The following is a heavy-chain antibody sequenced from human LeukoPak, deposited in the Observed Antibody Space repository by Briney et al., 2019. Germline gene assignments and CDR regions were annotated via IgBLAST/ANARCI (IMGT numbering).Heavy chain of an antibody. D-gene: IGHD3-10*01. CDR2: ISSSSSYI. Sequence: GGSLRLSCAASGFTFSSYSMNWVRQVPGKGLEWVSSISSSSSYIYYADSVKGRFTISRDNAKNSLYLQMNSLRAEDTAVYYCARGYYGSGSTGDYWGQGTLVTVSS. V-gene: IGHV3-21*01. CDR1: GFTFSSYS. CDR3: ARGYYGSGSTGDY. J-gene: IGHJ4*02.